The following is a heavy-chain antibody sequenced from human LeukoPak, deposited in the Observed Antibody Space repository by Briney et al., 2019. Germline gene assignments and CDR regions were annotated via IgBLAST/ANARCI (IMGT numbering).Heavy chain of an antibody. CDR3: ARHVVAVGFDY. CDR1: GVTFSSYA. CDR2: ISGSGGST. D-gene: IGHD3-22*01. Sequence: SGGSLRLSCAASGVTFSSYAMSWVRQAPGKGLEWVSAISGSGGSTYYADSVKGRFTISRDNAKNSLYLQMNSLRAEDTAVYYCARHVVAVGFDYWGQGTLVTVSS. V-gene: IGHV3-23*01. J-gene: IGHJ4*02.